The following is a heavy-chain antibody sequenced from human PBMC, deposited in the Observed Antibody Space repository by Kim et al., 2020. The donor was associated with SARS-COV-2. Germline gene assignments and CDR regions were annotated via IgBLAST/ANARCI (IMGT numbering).Heavy chain of an antibody. V-gene: IGHV3-74*01. CDR3: ARGLGRSYQLLWYFDL. CDR2: INSDGSST. Sequence: GGSLRLSCAASGFTFSSYWMHWVRQAPGKGLVWVSRINSDGSSTSYADSVKGRFTISRDNAKNTLYLQMNSLRAEDTAVYYCARGLGRSYQLLWYFDLWGRGTLVTVSS. CDR1: GFTFSSYW. J-gene: IGHJ2*01. D-gene: IGHD2-2*01.